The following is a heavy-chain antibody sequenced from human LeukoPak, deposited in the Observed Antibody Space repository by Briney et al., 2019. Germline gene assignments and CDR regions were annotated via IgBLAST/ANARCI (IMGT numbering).Heavy chain of an antibody. D-gene: IGHD2-2*01. Sequence: GGSLRLSCAASGFTFSSYAMSWVRQAPGKGLEWVSAISGSGSSTEYADSVKGRFTISRDSSKNTMYLQMSSLRVEDTAVYYCAKCSDTCYANAFDIWGQGTTVTVFS. CDR3: AKCSDTCYANAFDI. V-gene: IGHV3-23*01. J-gene: IGHJ3*02. CDR1: GFTFSSYA. CDR2: ISGSGSST.